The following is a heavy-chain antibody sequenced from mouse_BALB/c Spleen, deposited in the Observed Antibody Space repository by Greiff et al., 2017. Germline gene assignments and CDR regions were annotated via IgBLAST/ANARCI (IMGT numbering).Heavy chain of an antibody. CDR2: INPSSGYT. J-gene: IGHJ4*01. V-gene: IGHV1-4*01. Sequence: VKLMESGAELARPGASVKMSCKASGYTFTSYTMHWVKQRPGQGLEWIGYINPSSGYTNYNQKFKDKATLTADKSSSTAYRQLSSLTSEDSAVYYCAARGGDYWGQGTSVTVSS. CDR3: AARGGDY. CDR1: GYTFTSYT.